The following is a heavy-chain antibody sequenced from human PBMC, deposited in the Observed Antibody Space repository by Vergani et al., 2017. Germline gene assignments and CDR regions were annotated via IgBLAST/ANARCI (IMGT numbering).Heavy chain of an antibody. CDR2: IGSSGPYI. Sequence: EVQLVESGGGLVKPGGSLRLSCAAPGFTFSDFSMSWVRQAPGKGLEWVAFIGSSGPYINYADPVKGRFIISRDNTNNSLFLQLRSLRAEDAAVYYCARDCTSGGCPDNYGMDVWGQGATVTVSS. D-gene: IGHD2-8*01. CDR3: ARDCTSGGCPDNYGMDV. V-gene: IGHV3-21*06. CDR1: GFTFSDFS. J-gene: IGHJ6*02.